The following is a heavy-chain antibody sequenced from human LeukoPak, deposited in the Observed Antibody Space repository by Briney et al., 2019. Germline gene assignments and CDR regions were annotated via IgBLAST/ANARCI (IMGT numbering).Heavy chain of an antibody. CDR1: GGSISSYY. V-gene: IGHV4-59*12. CDR3: ARTRIDCSSTSCLRLDY. D-gene: IGHD2-2*01. CDR2: IYYSGST. J-gene: IGHJ4*02. Sequence: SETLSLTCTVSGGSISSYYWSWLRQPPGKGLEWIGYIYYSGSTNYNPSLKSRVTISVDTSKNQFSLKLSSVTAADTAVYYCARTRIDCSSTSCLRLDYWGQGTLVTVSS.